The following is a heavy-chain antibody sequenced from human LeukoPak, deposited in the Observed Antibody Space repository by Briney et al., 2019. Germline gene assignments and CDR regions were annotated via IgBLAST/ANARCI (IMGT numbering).Heavy chain of an antibody. J-gene: IGHJ4*02. V-gene: IGHV3-48*03. CDR2: MSSESTAI. CDR1: GFSLRKYE. Sequence: PGGSLRLSCSASGFSLRKYEMNWVRQAPGKGLEWISYMSSESTAIYYSGSVEGRLTMSRDNAKNSVHLQMTSLRADDTALYFCAREPAGLFFDANGYLDLWGQGALVTVSS. D-gene: IGHD3/OR15-3a*01. CDR3: AREPAGLFFDANGYLDL.